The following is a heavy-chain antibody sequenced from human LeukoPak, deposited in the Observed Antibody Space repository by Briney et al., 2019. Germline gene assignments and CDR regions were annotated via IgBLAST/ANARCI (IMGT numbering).Heavy chain of an antibody. CDR3: GGSGYDLFILS. Sequence: SQTLSLTCTVSGGSISSGGYYWSWIRQHPGKGLEWIGYIYYSGSTYYNPSLESRVTISVDTSKNQFSLKLSSVTAADTAVYYCGGSGYDLFILSWGQGTLVTVSS. J-gene: IGHJ4*02. CDR1: GGSISSGGYY. D-gene: IGHD5-12*01. CDR2: IYYSGST. V-gene: IGHV4-31*03.